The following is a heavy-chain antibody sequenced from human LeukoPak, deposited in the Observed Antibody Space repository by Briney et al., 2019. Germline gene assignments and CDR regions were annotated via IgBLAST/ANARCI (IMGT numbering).Heavy chain of an antibody. CDR3: ARDKTQGDISGPIFKD. V-gene: IGHV3-7*01. CDR1: GFIFSKCW. CDR2: IKEDGSEK. Sequence: GGSLRLSCAASGFIFSKCWMSWVRQAPGKGLEWVANIKEDGSEKYYVDSVKGRFIISRDNGENSLYLQMNSLRAEDTAVYYCARDKTQGDISGPIFKDWGRGTLATVSS. D-gene: IGHD3-10*01. J-gene: IGHJ4*02.